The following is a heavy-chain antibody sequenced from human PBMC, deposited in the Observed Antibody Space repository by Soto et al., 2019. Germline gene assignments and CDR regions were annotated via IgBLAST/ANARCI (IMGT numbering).Heavy chain of an antibody. V-gene: IGHV1-18*01. D-gene: IGHD6-13*01. CDR2: ISAYNGNT. J-gene: IGHJ5*02. CDR1: GYTFTSYG. CDR3: ARARYSSSPGGWFDP. Sequence: VSVKVSCKASGYTFTSYGISWVRQAPGQGLEWMGWISAYNGNTNYAQRLQGRVTMTTDTSTSTAYMELRSLRSDDTAVYYCARARYSSSPGGWFDPWGQGTLVTVSS.